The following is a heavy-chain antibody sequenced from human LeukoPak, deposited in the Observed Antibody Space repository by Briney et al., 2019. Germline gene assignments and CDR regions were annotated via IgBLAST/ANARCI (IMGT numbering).Heavy chain of an antibody. CDR3: ARGGWYQDL. CDR2: IYYSGTT. V-gene: IGHV4-59*08. CDR1: GASMRNSY. D-gene: IGHD6-19*01. Sequence: SETLSLTCTVSGASMRNSYWSWFRQPPGRGLEWIGYIYYSGTTNYNASLKSRVTISVDTSKNQFSLNLNFVTAADTAVYYCARGGWYQDLWGQGTLVTVSS. J-gene: IGHJ5*02.